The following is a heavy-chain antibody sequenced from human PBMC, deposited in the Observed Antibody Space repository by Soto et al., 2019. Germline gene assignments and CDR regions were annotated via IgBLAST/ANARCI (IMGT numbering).Heavy chain of an antibody. Sequence: GGSLRLSCAASGFIFSDYAMSWVRQAPGKGLEWVSLIRGSEDSTYYADSVKGRFTISRDDSKNTLFLQMNSLRAEDTAVYYCAKDWTHFDYWGQGTLVTVSS. CDR3: AKDWTHFDY. D-gene: IGHD3-3*01. J-gene: IGHJ4*02. V-gene: IGHV3-23*01. CDR1: GFIFSDYA. CDR2: IRGSEDST.